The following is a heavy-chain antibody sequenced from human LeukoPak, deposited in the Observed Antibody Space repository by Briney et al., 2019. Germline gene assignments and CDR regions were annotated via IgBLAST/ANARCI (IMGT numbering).Heavy chain of an antibody. Sequence: SAKVSCKASGGTFSSYAISWVRQAPGQGLEWMGGIIPIFGTANYAQKFQGRVTITADESTSTAYMELSSLRSEDTAVYYCARAVVVAATLRGMDVWGKGTTVTVSS. J-gene: IGHJ6*04. D-gene: IGHD2-15*01. CDR1: GGTFSSYA. CDR3: ARAVVVAATLRGMDV. CDR2: IIPIFGTA. V-gene: IGHV1-69*01.